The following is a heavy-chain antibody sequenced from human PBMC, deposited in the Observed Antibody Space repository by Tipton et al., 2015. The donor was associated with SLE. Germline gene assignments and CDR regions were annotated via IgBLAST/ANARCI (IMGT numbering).Heavy chain of an antibody. Sequence: SLRLSCAASGFTFSSFAIHWVRQAPGRGLQWVALISYSGSNEYYTDSVKGRFTISRDSSKNTVYLQMNSLRPDDTAVYYCAGDRGLSGDRLGFDYWGQGTLVTVSS. D-gene: IGHD3-10*01. CDR1: GFTFSSFA. CDR2: ISYSGSNE. CDR3: AGDRGLSGDRLGFDY. J-gene: IGHJ4*02. V-gene: IGHV3-30*04.